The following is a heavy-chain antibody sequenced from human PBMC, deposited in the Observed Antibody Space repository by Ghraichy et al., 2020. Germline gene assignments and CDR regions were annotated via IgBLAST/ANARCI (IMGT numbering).Heavy chain of an antibody. V-gene: IGHV3-48*01. Sequence: GGSLRLSCAGSGFTFNSYSMDWVHQAPGKGLEWIAYISPSGETTYYADSVRGRFTISRDNAMNSLYLQVNSLTAEDTAVYYCARDLGACRGGTCYRRIYFDYWGQGTLVTVSS. CDR1: GFTFNSYS. D-gene: IGHD2-15*01. CDR2: ISPSGETT. J-gene: IGHJ4*02. CDR3: ARDLGACRGGTCYRRIYFDY.